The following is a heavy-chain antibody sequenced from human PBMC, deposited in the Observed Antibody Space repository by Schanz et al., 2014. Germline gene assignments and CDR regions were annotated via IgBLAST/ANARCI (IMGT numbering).Heavy chain of an antibody. Sequence: QVQLQQWGAGLLKPSETLSLTCAVYGGSFSGYYWSWIRQPPGKGLGWIGEINHSGSTNYNPSLKSRVTISVDTSKNQFSLKLSSVTAADTAVYYCARGYGMDVWGQGTTVTVSS. CDR2: INHSGST. CDR1: GGSFSGYY. J-gene: IGHJ6*02. V-gene: IGHV4-34*01. CDR3: ARGYGMDV.